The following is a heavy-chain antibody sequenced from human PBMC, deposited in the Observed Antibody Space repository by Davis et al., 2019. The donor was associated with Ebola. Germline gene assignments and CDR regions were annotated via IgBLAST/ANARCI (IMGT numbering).Heavy chain of an antibody. CDR1: GFTFSDDF. Sequence: GESLKISCAASGFTFSDDFMAWIRQAPGKGLEWVSFTTDWTSTIYFADSVKGRFTMSRDNAKNSVYLQMNSLRDEDTAVYYCARGDGYNLDYWGQGTLVTVSS. D-gene: IGHD5-24*01. V-gene: IGHV3-11*04. CDR3: ARGDGYNLDY. CDR2: TTDWTSTI. J-gene: IGHJ4*02.